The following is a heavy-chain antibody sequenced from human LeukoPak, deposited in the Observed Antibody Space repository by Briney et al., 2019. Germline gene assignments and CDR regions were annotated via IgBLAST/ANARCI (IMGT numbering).Heavy chain of an antibody. Sequence: GESLKISCKGSGYSFTSYWIGWVRQMPGKGLEWMGVIYPGDSDTRYSPSFQGQVTISADKSISTAYLQWSSLKASDTAMYYCARSRELIPYYFDYWGQGTLVTVSS. D-gene: IGHD1-26*01. J-gene: IGHJ4*02. V-gene: IGHV5-51*01. CDR2: IYPGDSDT. CDR1: GYSFTSYW. CDR3: ARSRELIPYYFDY.